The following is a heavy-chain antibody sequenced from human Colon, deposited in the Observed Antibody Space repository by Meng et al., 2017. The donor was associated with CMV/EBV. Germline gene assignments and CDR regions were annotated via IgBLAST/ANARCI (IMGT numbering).Heavy chain of an antibody. CDR2: ISGDSNYI. Sequence: GSLRLSCAASGFIFSGYAMHWARQAPGKGLEWVSSISGDSNYIYYADSVKGRFTISRDNAKNSLYLEMNSLRAEDTAVYYCVAPDYSTSRDAFDFWGQGTMVTVSS. CDR1: GFIFSGYA. D-gene: IGHD4-11*01. CDR3: VAPDYSTSRDAFDF. J-gene: IGHJ3*01. V-gene: IGHV3-21*01.